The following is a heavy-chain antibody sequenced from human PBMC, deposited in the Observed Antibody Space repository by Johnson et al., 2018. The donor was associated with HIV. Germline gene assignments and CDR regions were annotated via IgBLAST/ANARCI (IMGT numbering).Heavy chain of an antibody. CDR2: IKQDGSEK. CDR1: GFTFSSYW. CDR3: ARAGGGRYETAFDI. V-gene: IGHV3-7*01. D-gene: IGHD6-19*01. Sequence: VQLVESGGGLVQPGGSLRLSCAASGFTFSSYWMSWVRQAPGKGLEWVANIKQDGSEKYYVDSVKGRFTIYRDNAKNSLYLQMNSLRAVDTAVYYCARAGGGRYETAFDIWGQGTRVAVSS. J-gene: IGHJ3*02.